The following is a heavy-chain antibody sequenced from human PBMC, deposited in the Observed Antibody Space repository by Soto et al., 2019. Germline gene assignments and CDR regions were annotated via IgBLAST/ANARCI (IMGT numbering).Heavy chain of an antibody. V-gene: IGHV4-59*01. CDR3: ARAAYYYDSSGYYFAYFDY. CDR1: GASISSYY. CDR2: IYYSDSTT. J-gene: IGHJ4*02. D-gene: IGHD3-22*01. Sequence: SETLSLTCTVSGASISSYYWNWIRQPPGKGLEWIANIYYSDSTTNYNPSLKSRVTISVDTSKNQFSLKLSSVTAADTAVFYCARAAYYYDSSGYYFAYFDYWGQGTLVTVSS.